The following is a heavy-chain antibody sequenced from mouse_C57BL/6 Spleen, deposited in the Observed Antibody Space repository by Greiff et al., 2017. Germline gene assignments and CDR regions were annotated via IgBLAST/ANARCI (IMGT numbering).Heavy chain of an antibody. CDR2: IYPGDGDT. V-gene: IGHV1-82*01. J-gene: IGHJ2*01. CDR1: GYAFSSSW. Sequence: QVQLQQSGPELVKPGASVKISCKASGYAFSSSWMNWVKQRPGKGLEWIGRIYPGDGDTNYNGKFKGKATLTADKSSSTAYMQLSSLTSEDSAVYFCARSFITTVVARGYFDYWGQGTTLTVSS. CDR3: ARSFITTVVARGYFDY. D-gene: IGHD1-1*01.